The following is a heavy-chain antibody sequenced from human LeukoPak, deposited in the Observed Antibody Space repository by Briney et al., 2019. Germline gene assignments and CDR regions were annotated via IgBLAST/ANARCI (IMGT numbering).Heavy chain of an antibody. CDR1: GDSISYFY. CDR2: ISGSGST. J-gene: IGHJ4*02. CDR3: ARHGSRVGAPYYFDY. Sequence: SETLSLTCSVSGDSISYFYWSWIRQAAGKGLEWIGRISGSGSTDYNASLKSRVTMSVDTSKSQLSLKVISVTAADTAVYYCARHGSRVGAPYYFDYWGQGTLVTVSS. D-gene: IGHD1-26*01. V-gene: IGHV4-4*07.